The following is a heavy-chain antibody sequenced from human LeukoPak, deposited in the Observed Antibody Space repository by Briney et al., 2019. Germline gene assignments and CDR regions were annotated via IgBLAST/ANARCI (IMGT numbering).Heavy chain of an antibody. Sequence: GGSLRLSCAASGFTFSSYDMHWVRQAPGKGQEWVAVIWYDGSNKYYADSVKGRFTISRDNSKNTLYLQMNSLRAEDTAVYYCARVHGSSWHRYFDYWGQGTLVTVSS. V-gene: IGHV3-33*01. J-gene: IGHJ4*02. CDR1: GFTFSSYD. D-gene: IGHD6-13*01. CDR2: IWYDGSNK. CDR3: ARVHGSSWHRYFDY.